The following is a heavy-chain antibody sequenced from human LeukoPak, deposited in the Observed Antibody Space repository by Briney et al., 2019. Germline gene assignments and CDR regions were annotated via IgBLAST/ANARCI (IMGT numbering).Heavy chain of an antibody. D-gene: IGHD4-17*01. Sequence: SETLSLTCTVSGGSMSSDYWNWIRQPPGKGLEWIGEINHSGSTNYNPSLKSRVTISVDTSKNQFSLKLSSVTAADTAVYYCASLHYGDYVGWFDPWGQGTLVTVSS. CDR2: INHSGST. J-gene: IGHJ5*02. V-gene: IGHV4-34*01. CDR1: GGSMSSDY. CDR3: ASLHYGDYVGWFDP.